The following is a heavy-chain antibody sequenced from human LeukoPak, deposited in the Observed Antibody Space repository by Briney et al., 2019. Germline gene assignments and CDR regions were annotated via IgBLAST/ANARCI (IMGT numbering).Heavy chain of an antibody. CDR1: GYTFTSYD. V-gene: IGHV1-8*01. CDR2: MNPNSGNT. D-gene: IGHD6-13*01. Sequence: ASVKVSCKASGYTFTSYDTNWVRQATGQGLEWMGWMNPNSGNTGYAQKFQGRVTMTRNTSISTAYMELSSLRSEDTAVYYCARDHSSSWYGWFDPWGQGTLVTVSS. CDR3: ARDHSSSWYGWFDP. J-gene: IGHJ5*02.